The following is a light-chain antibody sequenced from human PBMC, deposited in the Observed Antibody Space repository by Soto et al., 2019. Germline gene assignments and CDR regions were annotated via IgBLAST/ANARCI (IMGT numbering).Light chain of an antibody. Sequence: DIQMTQSPSNLSASVGDRVTITCRASQSISSWLAWYQQKPGKAPKLLIYDASSLKSGVPSRFSGSGSGTEFTLTISSLQPDDFATYYCQQYNSYWTFGQGTKVDIK. CDR2: DAS. CDR3: QQYNSYWT. CDR1: QSISSW. V-gene: IGKV1-5*01. J-gene: IGKJ1*01.